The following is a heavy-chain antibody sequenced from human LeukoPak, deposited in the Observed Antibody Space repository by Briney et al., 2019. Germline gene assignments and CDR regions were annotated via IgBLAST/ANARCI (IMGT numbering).Heavy chain of an antibody. D-gene: IGHD3-10*02. CDR1: GFTFSSYE. Sequence: GGSLRLSCAASGFTFSSYEMNWVHQAPGKGLEWVSYISSSGSTIYYADSVKGRFTISRDNAKNSLYLQMNSLRAEDTAVYYCAELGITTIGGVWGKGTTVTISS. CDR3: AELGITTIGGV. CDR2: ISSSGSTI. J-gene: IGHJ6*04. V-gene: IGHV3-48*03.